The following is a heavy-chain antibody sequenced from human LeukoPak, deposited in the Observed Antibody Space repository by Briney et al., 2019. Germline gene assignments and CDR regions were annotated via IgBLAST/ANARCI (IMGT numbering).Heavy chain of an antibody. J-gene: IGHJ4*02. CDR1: GGSVSSYY. CDR2: IYYSGST. V-gene: IGHV4-59*02. Sequence: SETLSLTCTVSGGSVSSYYWSWIRQPPGKGLEWIGYIYYSGSTNYNPSLKSRVTISVDTSKNQFSLKLSSVTAAGTAVYYCARERYSSSSPFDYWGQGTLVTVSS. CDR3: ARERYSSSSPFDY. D-gene: IGHD6-6*01.